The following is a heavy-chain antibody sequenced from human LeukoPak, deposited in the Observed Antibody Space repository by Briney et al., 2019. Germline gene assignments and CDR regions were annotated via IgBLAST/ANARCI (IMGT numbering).Heavy chain of an antibody. CDR3: ARRPWGGLDV. D-gene: IGHD1-26*01. CDR2: IYNSGST. V-gene: IGHV4-59*01. J-gene: IGHJ6*02. Sequence: PSETLSLTRTVSGDSISNYYWNWIRQPPGKGLEWIGYIYNSGSTNYNPSLKSRVTISVDTSKNQFSLNPSSVTAADTAVYFCARRPWGGLDVWGQGTTVTVSS. CDR1: GDSISNYY.